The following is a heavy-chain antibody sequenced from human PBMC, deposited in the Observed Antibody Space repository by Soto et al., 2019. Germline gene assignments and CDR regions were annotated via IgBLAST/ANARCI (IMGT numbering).Heavy chain of an antibody. CDR3: AHKGPEDWPLDY. CDR2: IYWDDSK. J-gene: IGHJ4*02. Sequence: QITLKESGPPLVRPTQTLTLTCAFSGFSLNTSGVGVGWIRQPPGKALEWLAVIYWDDSKHYNPSLRSRLTITKDTSKNQVVLTMTNMDPMDTGTYYCAHKGPEDWPLDYWGQGTLVTVSS. V-gene: IGHV2-5*02. D-gene: IGHD3-9*01. CDR1: GFSLNTSGVG.